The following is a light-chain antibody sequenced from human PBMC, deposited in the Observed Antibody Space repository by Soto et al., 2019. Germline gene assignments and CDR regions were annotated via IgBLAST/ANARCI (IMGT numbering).Light chain of an antibody. Sequence: EIVMTQSPATLSVSPGEGATLSCRASQSVSNNLAWYRQKPGQAPRLLIYGASTRATDIPARFSGSGSGTEFTLTISSLQSEDFAVYYCQQDNNFWTFGQGTKVEIK. V-gene: IGKV3-15*01. CDR3: QQDNNFWT. CDR2: GAS. CDR1: QSVSNN. J-gene: IGKJ1*01.